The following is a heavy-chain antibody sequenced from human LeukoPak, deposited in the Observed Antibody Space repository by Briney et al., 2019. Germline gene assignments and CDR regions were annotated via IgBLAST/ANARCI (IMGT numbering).Heavy chain of an antibody. Sequence: SETLSLTCTVSGGSISSYYWSWIRQPPGKGLEWIGYIYYSGSTNYNPSLKSRVTISVDTSKNQFSLKLSSVTAADTAVYYCARHGDYYDNTRFAFDIWGQGTMVTVSS. CDR2: IYYSGST. J-gene: IGHJ3*02. CDR3: ARHGDYYDNTRFAFDI. D-gene: IGHD3-22*01. CDR1: GGSISSYY. V-gene: IGHV4-59*01.